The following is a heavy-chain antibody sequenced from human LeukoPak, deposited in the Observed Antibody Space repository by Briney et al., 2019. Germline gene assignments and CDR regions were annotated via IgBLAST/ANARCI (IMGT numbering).Heavy chain of an antibody. D-gene: IGHD3-10*01. J-gene: IGHJ5*02. CDR2: IYPGDSDT. CDR3: ARAVTMVRGVIENWFDP. CDR1: GYSFTSYW. V-gene: IGHV5-51*01. Sequence: PGESLKISCKGSGYSFTSYWIGWVRQMPGKGLEWMGIIYPGDSDTRYSPSFQGQVTISADKSISTAYLQWSSLKASDTAMYYCARAVTMVRGVIENWFDPWGQGTLVTVSS.